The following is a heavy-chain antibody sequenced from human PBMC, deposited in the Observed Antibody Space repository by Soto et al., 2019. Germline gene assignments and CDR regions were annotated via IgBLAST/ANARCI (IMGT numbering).Heavy chain of an antibody. D-gene: IGHD2-8*01. CDR1: GFTFGSYW. CDR2: IKPDGSAT. CDR3: ARADPEYAISEGVDY. V-gene: IGHV3-7*01. J-gene: IGHJ4*02. Sequence: EVQLVESGGGLVQPGGSLRLSCAVSGFTFGSYWMNWVRLIPGKGLEWVAYIKPDGSATYYVDSVKGRFTISRDNAKNSLYLQMNSLRVEDTSVYYCARADPEYAISEGVDYWGQGTLVTVSS.